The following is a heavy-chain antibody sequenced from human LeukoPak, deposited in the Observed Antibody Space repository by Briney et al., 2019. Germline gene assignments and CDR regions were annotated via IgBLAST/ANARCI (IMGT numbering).Heavy chain of an antibody. Sequence: GGSLRLSCAASGFSFSDCWMNWVRQAPGKGLEWVSSISSGSTYMYYADSVKGRFTISRDNAQNSMYLQMNSLRAEDTAVYYCGRVGGRSKAAKGDAFDIWGQGTMVTVSS. J-gene: IGHJ3*02. D-gene: IGHD6-6*01. CDR2: ISSGSTYM. CDR1: GFSFSDCW. V-gene: IGHV3-21*01. CDR3: GRVGGRSKAAKGDAFDI.